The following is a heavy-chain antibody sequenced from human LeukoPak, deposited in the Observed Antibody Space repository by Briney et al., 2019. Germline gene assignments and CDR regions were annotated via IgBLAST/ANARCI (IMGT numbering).Heavy chain of an antibody. V-gene: IGHV4-4*07. J-gene: IGHJ4*02. CDR1: GGSISSYY. CDR2: IYTSGST. CDR3: ARDRPGGWYGGVGYFDY. Sequence: KASETLSLTCTVSGGSISSYYWSWIRQPAGKGLEWIGRIYTSGSTNYNPSLKSRVTMSVDTSKNQFSLKLSSVTAADTAVYYCARDRPGGWYGGVGYFDYWGQGTLVTVSS. D-gene: IGHD6-19*01.